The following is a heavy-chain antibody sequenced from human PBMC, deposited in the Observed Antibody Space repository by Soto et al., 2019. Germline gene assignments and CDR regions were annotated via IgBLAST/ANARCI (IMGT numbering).Heavy chain of an antibody. CDR3: ARGRPQSDSLTGSPPHDNWFEP. CDR2: INHSGST. Sequence: PAETLSLTCAAYGGSFIGYYWIWVGQAPFKWREWIVEINHSGSTNYNPSLKSRVTISVDTSKNHFSLKLSSVTAAHTAVYYCARGRPQSDSLTGSPPHDNWFEPWGPGSRFGVS. J-gene: IGHJ5*02. V-gene: IGHV4-34*01. CDR1: GGSFIGYY. D-gene: IGHD3-9*01.